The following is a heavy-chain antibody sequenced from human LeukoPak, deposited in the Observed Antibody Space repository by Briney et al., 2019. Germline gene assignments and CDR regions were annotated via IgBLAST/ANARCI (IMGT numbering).Heavy chain of an antibody. V-gene: IGHV3-30*02. Sequence: PGGSLRLSCAASGFTFSSYGIHWVRQAPGKGLEWVAFIRYDGSHKYYADSVKGRFTISRDNSKNTLYLQMNSLRAEDTAVYYCAKDRCSNGVGCYYYYMDVWGKGTTVTISS. CDR1: GFTFSSYG. CDR2: IRYDGSHK. CDR3: AKDRCSNGVGCYYYYMDV. D-gene: IGHD2-8*01. J-gene: IGHJ6*03.